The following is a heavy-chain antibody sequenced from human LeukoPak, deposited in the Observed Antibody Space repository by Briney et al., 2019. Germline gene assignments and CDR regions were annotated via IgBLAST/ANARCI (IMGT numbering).Heavy chain of an antibody. Sequence: GGSLRLSCAASGFTISSYAMSWVRQAPGKGLEWVSAISGSGGSTYYADSVKVRFTISRDNSKNTLYLQMNSLRAEDTAVYYCATIVIKSTPEPGFDYWGQGTLVTVSS. J-gene: IGHJ4*02. CDR2: ISGSGGST. CDR1: GFTISSYA. D-gene: IGHD2/OR15-2a*01. V-gene: IGHV3-23*01. CDR3: ATIVIKSTPEPGFDY.